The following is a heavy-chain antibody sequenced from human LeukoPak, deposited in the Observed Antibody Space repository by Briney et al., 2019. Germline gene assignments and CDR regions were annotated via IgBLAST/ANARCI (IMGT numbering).Heavy chain of an antibody. CDR2: VSGRDTST. CDR3: AKWGDYDVLTGYYDSDY. CDR1: GSTFSNYA. Sequence: GASLRLSCAASGSTFSNYAMSWVRQAPGKGLEWVSAVSGRDTSTYYADSVKGRFTISRDNSKNTLYLQMNSLRAEDTAIYYCAKWGDYDVLTGYYDSDYWGQGTLVTVSS. V-gene: IGHV3-23*01. J-gene: IGHJ4*02. D-gene: IGHD3-9*01.